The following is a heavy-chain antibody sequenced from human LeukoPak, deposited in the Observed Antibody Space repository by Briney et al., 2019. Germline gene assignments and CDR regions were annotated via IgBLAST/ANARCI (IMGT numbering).Heavy chain of an antibody. CDR1: EFTFSSYS. J-gene: IGHJ4*02. D-gene: IGHD3-3*01. CDR2: ISYDGSNK. Sequence: SGGSLRLSCAASEFTFSSYSMHWVRQAPGKGLEWVAVISYDGSNKYYADSVKGQFTISRDNSKNTLYLQMNSLRAEDTAVYYCARDSSPFYFLMDYYFDYWGQGTLVTVSS. CDR3: ARDSSPFYFLMDYYFDY. V-gene: IGHV3-30-3*01.